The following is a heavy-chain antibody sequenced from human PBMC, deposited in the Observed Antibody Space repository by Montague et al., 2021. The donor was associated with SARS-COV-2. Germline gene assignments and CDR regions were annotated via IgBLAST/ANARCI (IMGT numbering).Heavy chain of an antibody. CDR1: GGSISSGGYY. V-gene: IGHV4-31*03. CDR3: ARAVSITIFGVVGWFDP. J-gene: IGHJ5*02. CDR2: IYYSGST. Sequence: TLSLTCTVSGGSISSGGYYWSWIRQHPGKGLEWIRYIYYSGSTHYNPSLKSRVTISVDTSKNQFSLKLSSVTAADTAVYYCARAVSITIFGVVGWFDPWGQGTLVTVSS. D-gene: IGHD3-3*01.